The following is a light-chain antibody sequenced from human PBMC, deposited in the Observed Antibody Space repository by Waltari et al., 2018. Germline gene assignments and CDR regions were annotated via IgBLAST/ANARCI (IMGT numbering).Light chain of an antibody. CDR3: SSYGGNNNIL. J-gene: IGLJ2*01. V-gene: IGLV2-8*01. CDR1: SSDVGGFNS. Sequence: QSALTQPPSASGSPGQSVTISCTGTSSDVGGFNSVSWYQQHPGKAPKLIIFEVTKRPSGVPDRFSGSKSGNTASLTVSGLQSEDEADYYCSSYGGNNNILFGGGTKLSVL. CDR2: EVT.